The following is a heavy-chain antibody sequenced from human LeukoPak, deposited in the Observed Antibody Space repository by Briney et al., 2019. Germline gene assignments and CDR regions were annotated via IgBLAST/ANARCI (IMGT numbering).Heavy chain of an antibody. V-gene: IGHV1-2*02. CDR2: INPNSGGT. D-gene: IGHD1-14*01. Sequence: ASVKVSCKASRYSFTGYYMHWVRQAPGQGLEWMGWINPNSGGTNYAQKFQGRVTMTSDTSISKAYMDLNRLRSDDTAVYYCARSHNGSPYYYYYYMDVWGKGTTVTVSS. CDR1: RYSFTGYY. CDR3: ARSHNGSPYYYYYYMDV. J-gene: IGHJ6*03.